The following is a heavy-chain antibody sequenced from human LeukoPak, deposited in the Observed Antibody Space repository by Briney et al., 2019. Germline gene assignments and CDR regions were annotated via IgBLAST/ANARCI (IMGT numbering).Heavy chain of an antibody. Sequence: SETLSLTCAVSGGSMSRYYWSWIRQPPGKGLEWIGYIFYSGSTNYNPSLKSRVTISVDTSKNQFSLRLSSVTAADTAVYYCARTIDCSSSSCSYGMDVWGQGTTVTVPS. D-gene: IGHD2-15*01. V-gene: IGHV4-59*08. CDR1: GGSMSRYY. J-gene: IGHJ6*02. CDR3: ARTIDCSSSSCSYGMDV. CDR2: IFYSGST.